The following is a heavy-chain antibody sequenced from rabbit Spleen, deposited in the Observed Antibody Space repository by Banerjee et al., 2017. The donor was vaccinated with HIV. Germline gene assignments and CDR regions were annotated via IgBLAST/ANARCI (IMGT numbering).Heavy chain of an antibody. CDR3: ARDTSSSFSSYGMDL. CDR2: IAGSSSGFT. J-gene: IGHJ6*01. V-gene: IGHV1S45*01. D-gene: IGHD1-1*01. Sequence: QEQLKETGGGLVQPGGSLTLSCKASGFSFSSSDYMCWVRQAPGKGLEWISCIAGSSSGFTYSATWAKGRFTISKTSSTTVTLQMTSLTAADTATYFCARDTSSSFSSYGMDLWGPGTLVTVS. CDR1: GFSFSSSDY.